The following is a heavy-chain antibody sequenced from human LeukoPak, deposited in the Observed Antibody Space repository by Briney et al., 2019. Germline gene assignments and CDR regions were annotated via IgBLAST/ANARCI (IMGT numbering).Heavy chain of an antibody. CDR3: AKRGNYSNFNYYYYMDV. V-gene: IGHV3-30*02. CDR2: IRYDGSNK. D-gene: IGHD4-11*01. J-gene: IGHJ6*03. CDR1: GFTCSSYG. Sequence: GGSLRLXCAASGFTCSSYGMHWVRQAPGKGLEWVAFIRYDGSNKYYADSVKGRFTISRDNSKNTLYLQMNSLRAEDTAVYYCAKRGNYSNFNYYYYMDVWGKGTTVTVSS.